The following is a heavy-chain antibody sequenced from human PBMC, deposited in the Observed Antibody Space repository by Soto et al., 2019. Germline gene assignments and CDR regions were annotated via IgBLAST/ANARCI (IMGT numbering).Heavy chain of an antibody. CDR1: GYSFTTYG. Sequence: QVQLVQSGGEVKKPGASVKVSCKTSGYSFTTYGISWVRQAPGQGLEWMGWISAYNCNTNYAHKLQDRVTMTTDTSTSTAYMELRSLRSDDTAVYYCAREGPAPYYYHGMDVWGQGSTVTFSS. V-gene: IGHV1-18*01. CDR3: AREGPAPYYYHGMDV. CDR2: ISAYNCNT. J-gene: IGHJ6*02.